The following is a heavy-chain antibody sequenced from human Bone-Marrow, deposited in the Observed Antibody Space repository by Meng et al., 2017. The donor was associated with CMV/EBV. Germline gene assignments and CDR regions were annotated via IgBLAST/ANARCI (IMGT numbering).Heavy chain of an antibody. CDR3: ARGSGREWFDP. CDR1: GFTFSTYE. D-gene: IGHD1-26*01. CDR2: INQDGSEK. V-gene: IGHV3-7*01. Sequence: GESLKISCAASGFTFSTYEMNWVRQAPGKGLEWVANINQDGSEKNYVDSVKGRFTISRDNAKNSLYLQMNSLRAEDTAVFYCARGSGREWFDPWGQGTLVTVSS. J-gene: IGHJ5*02.